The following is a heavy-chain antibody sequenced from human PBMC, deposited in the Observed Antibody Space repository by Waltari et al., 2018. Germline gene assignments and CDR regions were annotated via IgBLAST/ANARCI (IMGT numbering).Heavy chain of an antibody. J-gene: IGHJ6*03. CDR3: AKDLVAAAYYYYYMDV. CDR2: ISGSGGST. CDR1: GFTFSSYA. Sequence: EVQLVESGGGLVQPGGSLRLSCAASGFTFSSYALSWVRPAPGKGLEGVSAISGSGGSTYYADSVKGRFTISRDNSKNTLYLQMNSLRAEDTAVYYCAKDLVAAAYYYYYMDVWGKGTTVTVSS. V-gene: IGHV3-23*04. D-gene: IGHD2-15*01.